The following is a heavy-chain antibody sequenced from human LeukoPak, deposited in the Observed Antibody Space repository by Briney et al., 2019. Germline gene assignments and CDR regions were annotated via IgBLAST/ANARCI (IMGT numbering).Heavy chain of an antibody. CDR1: GGSISSYY. Sequence: SETLSLTCTVSGGSISSYYWSWIRQPAGKGLEWIGRIYTSGSTNYNPSLKSRVTMSVDTSKNQFSLKLSSVTAADTAVYYCAGAFTIFGVVTIFDYWGQGTLVTVSS. CDR3: AGAFTIFGVVTIFDY. J-gene: IGHJ4*02. V-gene: IGHV4-4*07. D-gene: IGHD3-3*01. CDR2: IYTSGST.